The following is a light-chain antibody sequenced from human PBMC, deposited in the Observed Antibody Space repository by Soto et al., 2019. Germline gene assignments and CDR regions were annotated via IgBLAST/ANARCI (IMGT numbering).Light chain of an antibody. V-gene: IGLV2-14*01. CDR3: CSYTNSRTWV. CDR2: EVT. CDR1: SSDVGDYNY. Sequence: QSALTQPASVSGSPGQSITISCTGTSSDVGDYNYVSWYQQHPGKAPKLMIYEVTNRPSGVSDRFSASKSGNTAALTVSGLQAEDEADYYCCSYTNSRTWVFGGGTKLTVL. J-gene: IGLJ3*02.